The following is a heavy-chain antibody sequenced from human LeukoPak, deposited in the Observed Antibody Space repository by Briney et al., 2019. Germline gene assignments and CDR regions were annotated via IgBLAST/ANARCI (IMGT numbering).Heavy chain of an antibody. V-gene: IGHV3-53*01. D-gene: IGHD5-24*01. Sequence: GGSLRLSCAASGLTFSDYYMTWIRQAPGKGLEWVSFIYSGGTIYYTDSVKGRFTISRDNSKNTLYLQMNSLRAEDTAVYYCARRVNYYFDYWGQGTLVTVSS. J-gene: IGHJ4*02. CDR1: GLTFSDYY. CDR3: ARRVNYYFDY. CDR2: IYSGGTI.